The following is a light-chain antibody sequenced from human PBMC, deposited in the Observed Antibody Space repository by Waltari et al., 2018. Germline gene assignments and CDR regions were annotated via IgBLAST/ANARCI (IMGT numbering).Light chain of an antibody. CDR2: RAS. V-gene: IGKV3-15*01. CDR1: QTINSH. CDR3: QQYNNWPIT. Sequence: EIVMTQSPATLSVSPGERAALSCRASQTINSHFAWYQLKPGQAPRLLMYRASTRATGIPARFSGSGSETEFTLTISSLQSEDFAVYSCQQYNNWPITFGQGTRLEIK. J-gene: IGKJ5*01.